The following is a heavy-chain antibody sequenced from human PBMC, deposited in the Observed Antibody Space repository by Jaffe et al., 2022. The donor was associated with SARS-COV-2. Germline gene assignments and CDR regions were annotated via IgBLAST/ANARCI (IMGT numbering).Heavy chain of an antibody. CDR1: GGSISSSNYY. J-gene: IGHJ4*02. V-gene: IGHV4-39*01. CDR2: IYYTGST. D-gene: IGHD3-10*01. Sequence: QLQLQESGPGLVKPSETLSLTCTVSGGSISSSNYYWGWIRQSPGKGLEWIGSIYYTGSTRYSPSLKRRVTISVDTSKNHFSLKLSSVTAADTAVYYCARHAGGLLWFGTDYYLDSWGQGIVVTVSS. CDR3: ARHAGGLLWFGTDYYLDS.